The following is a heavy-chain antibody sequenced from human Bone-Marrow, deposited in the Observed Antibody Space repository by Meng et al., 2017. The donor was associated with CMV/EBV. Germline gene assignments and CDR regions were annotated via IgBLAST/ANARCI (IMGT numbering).Heavy chain of an antibody. CDR1: VFTFSDYY. V-gene: IGHV3-11*01. Sequence: GESLKISCAASVFTFSDYYMSWIRQAPGKGMEWVSYISSSGSTIYYADSVKGRFTISRDNAKNSLYLQMNSLRAEDTAVYYCARRIAAAGTAYYYYGMDVWGQGTTVTVSS. D-gene: IGHD6-13*01. J-gene: IGHJ6*02. CDR3: ARRIAAAGTAYYYYGMDV. CDR2: ISSSGSTI.